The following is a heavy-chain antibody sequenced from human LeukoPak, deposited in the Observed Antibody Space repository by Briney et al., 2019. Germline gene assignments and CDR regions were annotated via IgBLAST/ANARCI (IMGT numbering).Heavy chain of an antibody. J-gene: IGHJ2*01. CDR3: ARERTGYSGHAGSYWYFDL. Sequence: SETLSLTCTVSGGSISSGDYYWAWIRQPPGKGLECIGSIYYSGSPYYNPSLKSRVTISVDTSKNQFSLRLSSVTAADTAVYYCARERTGYSGHAGSYWYFDLWGRGTLVTVSS. D-gene: IGHD5-12*01. V-gene: IGHV4-39*02. CDR2: IYYSGSP. CDR1: GGSISSGDYY.